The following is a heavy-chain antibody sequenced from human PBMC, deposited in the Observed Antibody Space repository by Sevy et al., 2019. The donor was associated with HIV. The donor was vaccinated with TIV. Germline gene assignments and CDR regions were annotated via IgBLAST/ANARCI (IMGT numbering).Heavy chain of an antibody. J-gene: IGHJ6*02. CDR2: IYSGANT. D-gene: IGHD3-22*01. CDR3: ARDTITYYYDSSGYYTSGYGMDV. CDR1: GFNVSSNY. V-gene: IGHV3-53*01. Sequence: GGSLRLSCAASGFNVSSNYMNWVRQAPGKGLEWVSVIYSGANTDYAYSVKGRFTISRDTTKNTMYLQMNSLRAEDTAVYYCARDTITYYYDSSGYYTSGYGMDVWGHGTTVTVSS.